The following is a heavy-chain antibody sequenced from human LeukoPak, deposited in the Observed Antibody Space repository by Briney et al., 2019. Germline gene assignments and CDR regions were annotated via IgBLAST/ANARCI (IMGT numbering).Heavy chain of an antibody. CDR2: IRSTANGYAT. CDR1: GFTFSGSA. Sequence: GGSLRLSCAASGFTFSGSALHWVRQASGKGLEWVGRIRSTANGYATAYAASVKGRFTISRDDSKNTACLQMDSLKTEDTAVYYCTGNYYGSGSYADFDYWGQGTLVTVSS. D-gene: IGHD3-10*01. V-gene: IGHV3-73*01. CDR3: TGNYYGSGSYADFDY. J-gene: IGHJ4*02.